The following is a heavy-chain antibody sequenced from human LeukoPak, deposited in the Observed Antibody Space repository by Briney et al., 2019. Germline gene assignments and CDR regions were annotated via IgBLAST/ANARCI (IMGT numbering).Heavy chain of an antibody. CDR1: GFTFSSYA. D-gene: IGHD6-19*01. CDR2: ISYDGSHE. Sequence: GGSLRLSCAASGFTFSSYAVHWVRQAPGKGLEWVAVISYDGSHEYYADSVKGRFTISRDNSKNTLYRQMSSLRAEDTAVYYCAKDLGPSGLGSGWPFDYWGQGTLVTVSS. CDR3: AKDLGPSGLGSGWPFDY. J-gene: IGHJ4*02. V-gene: IGHV3-30*18.